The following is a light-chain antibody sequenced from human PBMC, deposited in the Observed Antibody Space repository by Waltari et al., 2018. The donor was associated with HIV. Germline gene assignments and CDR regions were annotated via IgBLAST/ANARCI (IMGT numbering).Light chain of an antibody. J-gene: IGKJ3*01. CDR2: TAS. CDR3: QQSYSTPVT. CDR1: QSISTY. Sequence: DIQMTQSPSSLSASVGDRVTITCRASQSISTYLNWFQQRPGKAPNLLIYTASSLQSGVPSRFSGSGSWTDFTLTISSLQPEDFATYYCQQSYSTPVTFGPGTNVAIK. V-gene: IGKV1-39*01.